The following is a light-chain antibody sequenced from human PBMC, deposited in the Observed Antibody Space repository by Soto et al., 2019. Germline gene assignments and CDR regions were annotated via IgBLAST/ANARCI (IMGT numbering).Light chain of an antibody. V-gene: IGKV1-5*03. J-gene: IGKJ1*01. Sequence: DIHVAESPSTLSASVGDRVSISCRASQTISSWLAWYQQKPGKAPKLLIYKASTLKSGVPSRFSGSGSGTEITLTISSLQPDDFATYYCQHYNSYSEAFGQGTKVDIK. CDR3: QHYNSYSEA. CDR1: QTISSW. CDR2: KAS.